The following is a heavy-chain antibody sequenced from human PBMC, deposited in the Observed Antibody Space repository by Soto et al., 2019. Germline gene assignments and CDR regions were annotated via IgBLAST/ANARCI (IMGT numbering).Heavy chain of an antibody. D-gene: IGHD3-10*01. J-gene: IGHJ6*02. CDR2: ISAYNGNT. Sequence: GASVKVSCKASGYTFTSYGISWVRQAPGQGLEWMGWISAYNGNTNYAQKLQGRVTMTTDTSTSTAYMELRSLRSDDTAVYYCARGSMVRGVIHYYYYGMDVWGQGTTVTVSS. V-gene: IGHV1-18*01. CDR1: GYTFTSYG. CDR3: ARGSMVRGVIHYYYYGMDV.